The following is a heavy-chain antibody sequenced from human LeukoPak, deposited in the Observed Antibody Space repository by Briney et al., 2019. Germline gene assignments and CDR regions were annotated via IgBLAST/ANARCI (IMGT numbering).Heavy chain of an antibody. CDR2: IKEDGSEK. CDR1: AFTFRSYW. Sequence: GGSLRLSCAASAFTFRSYWMTWVRQAPGKGLEWVADIKEDGSEKYYVDSVKGRFTISRDNAKNSLYLQMNSLRVEDTAVYYCARGGFSSSWYISRDYWGQGTLVTVSS. CDR3: ARGGFSSSWYISRDY. D-gene: IGHD6-13*01. J-gene: IGHJ4*02. V-gene: IGHV3-7*01.